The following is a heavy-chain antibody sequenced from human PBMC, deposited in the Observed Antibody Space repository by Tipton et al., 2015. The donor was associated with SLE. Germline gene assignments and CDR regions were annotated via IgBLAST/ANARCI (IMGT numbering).Heavy chain of an antibody. V-gene: IGHV4-59*08. Sequence: TLSLTCTVSGGSISSYYWSWIRQPPGKGLEWIGYIYYSGSTNYNPSLKSRVTISVDTSKNQFSLNLSSVTAADTAVYYCARQYYYDSSGYGGVDAFDIWGQGTMVTVSS. CDR1: GGSISSYY. CDR3: ARQYYYDSSGYGGVDAFDI. J-gene: IGHJ3*02. CDR2: IYYSGST. D-gene: IGHD3-22*01.